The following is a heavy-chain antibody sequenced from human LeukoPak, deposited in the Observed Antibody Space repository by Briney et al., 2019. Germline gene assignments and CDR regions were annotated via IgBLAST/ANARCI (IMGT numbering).Heavy chain of an antibody. CDR1: GFTFDDYA. CDR2: ISWNSGSI. D-gene: IGHD6-13*01. CDR3: AKAAAAGTFPASQPKNYYYYYGMDV. J-gene: IGHJ6*02. Sequence: GRSLRLSCAASGFTFDDYAMHWVRQAPGKGLEWVSGISWNSGSIGYADSVKGRFTISRDNAKNSLYLQMNSLRAEDTALYYCAKAAAAGTFPASQPKNYYYYYGMDVWGQGTTVTVSS. V-gene: IGHV3-9*01.